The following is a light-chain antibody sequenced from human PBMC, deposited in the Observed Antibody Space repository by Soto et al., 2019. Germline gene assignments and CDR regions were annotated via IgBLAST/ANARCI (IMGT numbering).Light chain of an antibody. J-gene: IGKJ3*01. CDR2: GAS. V-gene: IGKV3-15*01. CDR3: QQYNKWPLFT. Sequence: EVVLTQSPATLSVSPGERATLSCRTSQTVGTNLAWYQQRPGQAPRLLIYGASTRATGIPARFSGSGSGSEFTLTISSLQSDDFAVYYCQQYNKWPLFTFGPGTRVDNK. CDR1: QTVGTN.